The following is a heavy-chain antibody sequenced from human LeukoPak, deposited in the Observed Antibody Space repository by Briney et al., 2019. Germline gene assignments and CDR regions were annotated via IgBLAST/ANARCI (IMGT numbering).Heavy chain of an antibody. V-gene: IGHV3-53*01. Sequence: PGGSLRLSCAASGFTVSSNYMSSVRQAPGKGLEWVSVIYSGGITYYADSAKGRFTISRDNSKNTLYLQMNSLRDEDTDVYYCARERPGMDYMDVWGKGTTVTVSS. CDR1: GFTVSSNY. CDR3: ARERPGMDYMDV. J-gene: IGHJ6*03. CDR2: IYSGGIT.